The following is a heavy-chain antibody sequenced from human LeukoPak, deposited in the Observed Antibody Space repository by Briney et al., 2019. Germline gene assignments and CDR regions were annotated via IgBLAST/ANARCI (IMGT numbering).Heavy chain of an antibody. CDR1: GFTFSNAW. CDR3: TGGSGWTFDY. Sequence: PGGSLRLSCAASGFTFSNAWMSWVRQAPGKGLEWVGRIKSKTDGGTTDHAAPVKGRFTISRDESKNTLYLQMNSLKTEDTAVYYCTGGSGWTFDYWGQGTLVTVSS. CDR2: IKSKTDGGTT. J-gene: IGHJ4*02. D-gene: IGHD6-19*01. V-gene: IGHV3-15*01.